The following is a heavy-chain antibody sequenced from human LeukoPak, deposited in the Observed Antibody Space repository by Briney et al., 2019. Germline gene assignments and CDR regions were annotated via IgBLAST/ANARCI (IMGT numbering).Heavy chain of an antibody. Sequence: PSETLSLTCTVSGGSISSYYWSWIRQPPGKGLEWIGYIYDSGSTNYNPSLKSRVTMSVDTSKNQFSLKLSSVTAADTAVYYCARVAGGDWFDPWGQGTLVTVSS. D-gene: IGHD6-13*01. V-gene: IGHV4-59*12. J-gene: IGHJ5*02. CDR2: IYDSGST. CDR1: GGSISSYY. CDR3: ARVAGGDWFDP.